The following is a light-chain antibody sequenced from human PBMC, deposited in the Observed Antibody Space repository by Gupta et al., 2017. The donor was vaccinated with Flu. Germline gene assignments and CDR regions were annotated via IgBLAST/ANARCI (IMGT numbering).Light chain of an antibody. CDR2: DDV. Sequence: SYGLTLPPSASVAPGHTARISCGGNNIGSKRVHWYQQEPGQAPVLVVYDDVVRPSGIPRRFSGSNSGSTATLTISRVEAGDETDYYGQVWDSSSDVWVFGGGTKLTAL. J-gene: IGLJ3*02. CDR3: QVWDSSSDVWV. CDR1: NIGSKR. V-gene: IGLV3-21*02.